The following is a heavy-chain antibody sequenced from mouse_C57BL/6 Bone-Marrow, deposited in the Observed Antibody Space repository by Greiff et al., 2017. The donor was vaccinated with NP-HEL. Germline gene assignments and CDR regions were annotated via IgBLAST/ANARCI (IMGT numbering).Heavy chain of an antibody. J-gene: IGHJ3*01. CDR3: AREGNYYGSSYETWFAY. CDR2: INPYNGDT. V-gene: IGHV1-20*01. Sequence: EVQLQQSGPELVKPGDSVKISCKASGYSFTGYFMNWVMQSHGKSLEWIGRINPYNGDTFYNHKFKGKATLTVDKSSSTAHMELRSLTSEDSAVYYCAREGNYYGSSYETWFAYWGQGTLVTVSA. D-gene: IGHD1-1*01. CDR1: GYSFTGYF.